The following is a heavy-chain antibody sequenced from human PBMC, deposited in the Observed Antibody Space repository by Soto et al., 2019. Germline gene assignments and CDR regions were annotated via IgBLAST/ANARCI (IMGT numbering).Heavy chain of an antibody. V-gene: IGHV3-53*01. J-gene: IGHJ3*02. CDR2: IYSGGGT. Sequence: PGGSLRLSCEASGFSVTNNYMYWVRQAPGKGLEWVSLIYSGGGTHYADFVNGRFIISRDNSKNTLHLQMDKLRAEDTAIYYCARDIACSSSSCQGGNFDIWGRGTLVTVSS. CDR3: ARDIACSSSSCQGGNFDI. D-gene: IGHD2-2*01. CDR1: GFSVTNNY.